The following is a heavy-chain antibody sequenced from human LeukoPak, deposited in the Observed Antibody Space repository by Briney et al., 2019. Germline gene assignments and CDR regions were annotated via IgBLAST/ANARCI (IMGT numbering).Heavy chain of an antibody. J-gene: IGHJ4*02. CDR1: GYTFTSYG. D-gene: IGHD3-10*01. CDR2: ISAYNGNT. CDR3: ARVRPRIDGSGTSYLRLYYFDY. V-gene: IGHV1-18*01. Sequence: GASVTLSCKASGYTFTSYGISWVRQAPGQGLEWMGWISAYNGNTNYAQKLQGRVTMTTDTSTSTAYMELSRMTSDDTAVYYCARVRPRIDGSGTSYLRLYYFDYWGQGTLVTVSS.